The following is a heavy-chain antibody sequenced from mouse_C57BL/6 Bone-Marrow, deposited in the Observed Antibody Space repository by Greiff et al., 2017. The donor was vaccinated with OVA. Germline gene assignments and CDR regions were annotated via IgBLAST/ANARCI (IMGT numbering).Heavy chain of an antibody. Sequence: EVHLVESGGGLVKPGGSLKLSCAASGFTFSDYGMHWVRQAPEKGLEWVAYISSGSSTIYYADTVKGRFTISRDNAKNTLFLQMTSLRSEDTAMYYCARNWDVGAYWGQGTLVTVSA. J-gene: IGHJ3*01. CDR1: GFTFSDYG. V-gene: IGHV5-17*01. CDR3: ARNWDVGAY. CDR2: ISSGSSTI. D-gene: IGHD4-1*01.